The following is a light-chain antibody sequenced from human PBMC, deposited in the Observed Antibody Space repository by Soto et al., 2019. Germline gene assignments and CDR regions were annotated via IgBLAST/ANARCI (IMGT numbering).Light chain of an antibody. Sequence: QSALTQPASVSGSPGQSITISCTGTSSDVGGYNYVSWYQQHPGKAPILMIYDVSSRPSGVSNRFSGSKSGNTASLTISGLQAEDEADYYCSSYTSSSTLVVFGGGTKLTVL. CDR2: DVS. CDR1: SSDVGGYNY. V-gene: IGLV2-14*01. CDR3: SSYTSSSTLVV. J-gene: IGLJ2*01.